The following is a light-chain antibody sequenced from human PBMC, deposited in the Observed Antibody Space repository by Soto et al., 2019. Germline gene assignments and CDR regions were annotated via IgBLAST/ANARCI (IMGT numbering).Light chain of an antibody. V-gene: IGKV3-20*01. CDR3: PPYGSSPPIT. Sequence: EIVLTQSPGTLSLSPGERATLSCRASHSVSSSYLAWYQQKPGQAPRLLIYGASSRATGIPDRFSGSGSGTDFTLTISRPEPEHLRVYYCPPYGSSPPITFGQGTRLEIK. CDR2: GAS. J-gene: IGKJ5*01. CDR1: HSVSSSY.